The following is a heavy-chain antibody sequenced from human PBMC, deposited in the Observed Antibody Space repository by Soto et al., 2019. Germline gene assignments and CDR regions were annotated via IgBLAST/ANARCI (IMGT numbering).Heavy chain of an antibody. CDR2: IYYSGST. D-gene: IGHD3-10*01. CDR1: GGSISSGDYY. J-gene: IGHJ5*02. CDR3: ARVARFGELIWFDP. V-gene: IGHV4-30-4*01. Sequence: PSETLSLTCTVSGGSISSGDYYWSWIRQPPGKGLEWIGYIYYSGSTYYNPSLKSRVTISVDTSKNQFSLKLSSVTAADTAVYYCARVARFGELIWFDPWGQGTLVTVSS.